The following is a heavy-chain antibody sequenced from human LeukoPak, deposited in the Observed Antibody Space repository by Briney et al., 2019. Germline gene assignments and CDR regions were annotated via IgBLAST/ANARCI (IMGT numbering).Heavy chain of an antibody. D-gene: IGHD3-22*01. Sequence: PSETLSLTCAVYGGSFSGYYWSWIRQPPGKGLEWIGEINHSGSTNYNPSLKSRVTISVDTSKNQFSLKLSSVTAADTAVYYCARGGLDSSGYYRNYWGQGTLVTVSS. CDR1: GGSFSGYY. V-gene: IGHV4-34*01. CDR3: ARGGLDSSGYYRNY. CDR2: INHSGST. J-gene: IGHJ4*02.